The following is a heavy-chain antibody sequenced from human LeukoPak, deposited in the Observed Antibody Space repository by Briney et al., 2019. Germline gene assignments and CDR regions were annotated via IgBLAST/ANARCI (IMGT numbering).Heavy chain of an antibody. Sequence: GASVKVSCKASGYTFTSYGISWVRQAPGQGLEWMGWISAYNGNTNYGQKLQGRVTMTTDTSTSTAYMELRSLRSDDTAVYYCARGGDSSGWSYYYYYMDVWGKGTTVTVSS. D-gene: IGHD6-19*01. CDR1: GYTFTSYG. CDR2: ISAYNGNT. CDR3: ARGGDSSGWSYYYYYMDV. V-gene: IGHV1-18*01. J-gene: IGHJ6*03.